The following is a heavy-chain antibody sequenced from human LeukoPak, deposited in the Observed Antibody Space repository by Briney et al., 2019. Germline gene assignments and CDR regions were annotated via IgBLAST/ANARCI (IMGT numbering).Heavy chain of an antibody. Sequence: GGSLRLSCAASGFTVITNDMTWVRQAPGKGLEWVSVLYSDGNTKYAGSVQGRFTISRDKSKNTLYLEMNSLSPDDTAVYYCARGVEPLAANTLAYWGQGTLVTVSS. D-gene: IGHD1-14*01. V-gene: IGHV3-53*01. CDR3: ARGVEPLAANTLAY. CDR2: LYSDGNT. CDR1: GFTVITND. J-gene: IGHJ4*02.